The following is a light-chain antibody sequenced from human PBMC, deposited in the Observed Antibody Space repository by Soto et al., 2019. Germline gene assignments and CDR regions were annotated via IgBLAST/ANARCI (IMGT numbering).Light chain of an antibody. J-gene: IGKJ1*01. CDR2: DVS. CDR1: QSVSAY. CDR3: QHRSNCPWT. V-gene: IGKV3-11*01. Sequence: EIVLTQSPVTLSLSPGERATLSCRASQSVSAYLAWFQQKAGQPPRLLIYDVSDRASGVPPRFSGSGSGTDFTLTITGLEPEDSAVYYCQHRSNCPWTFGQGTKV.